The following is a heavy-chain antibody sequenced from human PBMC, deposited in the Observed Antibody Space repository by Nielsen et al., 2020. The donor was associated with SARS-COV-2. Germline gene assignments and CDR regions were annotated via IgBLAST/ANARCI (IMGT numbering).Heavy chain of an antibody. CDR3: ARGSFGELLSPFDY. CDR2: ITSSGSPT. V-gene: IGHV3-11*01. CDR1: GFTFDDYG. D-gene: IGHD3-10*01. J-gene: IGHJ4*02. Sequence: GESLKISCAASGFTFDDYGMSWVRQAPGKGLEWVSQITSSGSPTYYVDSVKGRFTISRDNAKNSLYLQMNNVRAEDTAVYYCARGSFGELLSPFDYWGQGTLVTVSS.